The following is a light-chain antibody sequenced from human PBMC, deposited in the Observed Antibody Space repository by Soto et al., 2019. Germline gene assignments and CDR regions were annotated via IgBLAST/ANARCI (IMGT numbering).Light chain of an antibody. CDR1: QSITSNF. CDR2: GAS. CDR3: QQYGRSPLMYT. J-gene: IGKJ2*01. V-gene: IGKV3-20*01. Sequence: EIVLTQSPGTLSLSPGERATLSCRASQSITSNFLAWYQQKPGQAPRLLIYGASTRAAGVPDRFSGSGSVTDFTLTITRLEPEDFAVYYGQQYGRSPLMYTFVQGTKLGV.